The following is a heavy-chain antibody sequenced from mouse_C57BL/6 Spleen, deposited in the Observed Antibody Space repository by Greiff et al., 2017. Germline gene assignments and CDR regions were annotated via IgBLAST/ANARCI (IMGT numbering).Heavy chain of an antibody. J-gene: IGHJ4*01. CDR3: RYGSSYDYDAMDY. Sequence: EVQLVESGGGLVKPGGSLKLSCAASGFTFSDYGMHWVRQAPERGLEWVAYISSGSSTIYYADTVKGRFTISRDNDKNTLFLQMTSLRSEDTAMYYCRYGSSYDYDAMDYWGQGTSVTVSS. D-gene: IGHD1-1*01. CDR2: ISSGSSTI. V-gene: IGHV5-17*01. CDR1: GFTFSDYG.